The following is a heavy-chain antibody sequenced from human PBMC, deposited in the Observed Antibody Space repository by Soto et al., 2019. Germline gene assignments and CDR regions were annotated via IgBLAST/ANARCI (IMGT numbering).Heavy chain of an antibody. D-gene: IGHD1-26*01. J-gene: IGHJ4*02. CDR3: ARYSGKYQGPIDY. Sequence: GWSLRLSCSASVFTFSHYGIHWWRQAPGKGLEWLAVISYDGSNKHYADSVKGRFTVSRDDSKNTLYLQMNSLRAEDTAVYFCARYSGKYQGPIDYWGQGTLVTVSS. V-gene: IGHV3-30*03. CDR2: ISYDGSNK. CDR1: VFTFSHYG.